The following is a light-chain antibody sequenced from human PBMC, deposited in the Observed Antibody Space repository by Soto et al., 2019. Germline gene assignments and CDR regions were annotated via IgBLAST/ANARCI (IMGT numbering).Light chain of an antibody. J-gene: IGKJ4*01. Sequence: EIVLTQSPGTLSLSSGERATLSCRASQSVRSNYLAWYQQKPGQAPRLLIYGASSRATGIPDRFSGSGSGTDFTLTISTLEPEDFAVYYCQQYASSPLTFGGGTKVEIK. CDR1: QSVRSNY. CDR3: QQYASSPLT. CDR2: GAS. V-gene: IGKV3-20*01.